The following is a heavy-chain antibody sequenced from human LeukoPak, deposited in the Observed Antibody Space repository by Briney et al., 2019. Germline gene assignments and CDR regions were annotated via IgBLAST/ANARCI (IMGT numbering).Heavy chain of an antibody. CDR2: INWNGGST. Sequence: GGSLRLSCAASGFTFDDYGMSWVRQAPGKGLEWVSGINWNGGSTGYADSVKGRFTISRDNAKNSLYLQMNSLRAEDTALYYCAKDMKSIAAAGTFAYWGQGTLVTVSS. D-gene: IGHD6-13*01. CDR3: AKDMKSIAAAGTFAY. V-gene: IGHV3-20*04. CDR1: GFTFDDYG. J-gene: IGHJ4*02.